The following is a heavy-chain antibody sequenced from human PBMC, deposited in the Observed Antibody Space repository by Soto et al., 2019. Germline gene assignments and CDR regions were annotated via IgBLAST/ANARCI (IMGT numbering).Heavy chain of an antibody. D-gene: IGHD5-18*01. V-gene: IGHV3-30*18. CDR3: AKLGGYSYGDAFDI. CDR2: RSYDGCNK. Sequence: GGSLRLSCAASGFTLSGSGMHWFRQAPGKGLGWVAVRSYDGCNKYYADSVKGRFTISRDNSKNTLYLQMNSLRAEDTAVYYCAKLGGYSYGDAFDIWGQGTMVNVS. CDR1: GFTLSGSG. J-gene: IGHJ3*02.